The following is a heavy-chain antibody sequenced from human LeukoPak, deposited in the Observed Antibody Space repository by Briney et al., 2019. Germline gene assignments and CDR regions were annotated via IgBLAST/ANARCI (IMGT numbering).Heavy chain of an antibody. V-gene: IGHV4-4*07. J-gene: IGHJ5*02. Sequence: SETLSLTCTVSGGSISIYYWNWIRQPAGKGLEWIGRIFTSGITNYNPSLKSRVTMSVDTSKNQFSLNLSSVTAADTAVYYCARHRYYYDSSGYYYAEVRLSWFDPWGQGTLVTVSS. CDR2: IFTSGIT. CDR1: GGSISIYY. D-gene: IGHD3-22*01. CDR3: ARHRYYYDSSGYYYAEVRLSWFDP.